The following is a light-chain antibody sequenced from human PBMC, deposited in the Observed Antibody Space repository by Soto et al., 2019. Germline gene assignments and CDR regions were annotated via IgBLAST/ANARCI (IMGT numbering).Light chain of an antibody. CDR1: RSDFGSYNY. Sequence: SALTQPASVSGSPGQSITISCTGARSDFGSYNYVSWYQQHPGKAPKVMIYEVSNRPSGVSNRFSGSKSGSTASLTISRLQAEDEADYYCSSYTNSSTYVFGTGTKVTVL. CDR2: EVS. J-gene: IGLJ1*01. V-gene: IGLV2-14*01. CDR3: SSYTNSSTYV.